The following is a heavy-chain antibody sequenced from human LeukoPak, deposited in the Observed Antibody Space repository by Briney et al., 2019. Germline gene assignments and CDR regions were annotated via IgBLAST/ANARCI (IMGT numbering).Heavy chain of an antibody. CDR2: INPNSGDT. Sequence: ASVKVSCKASGYTFTGYYMHWVRQAPGQGLEWMGWINPNSGDTNYAQKFLGRITMTRDTSISTAYMELSRLRSDDTAVYYCASATTYCGADCYPLDAFDIWGQGTMVTVSS. CDR1: GYTFTGYY. CDR3: ASATTYCGADCYPLDAFDI. J-gene: IGHJ3*02. V-gene: IGHV1-2*02. D-gene: IGHD2-21*02.